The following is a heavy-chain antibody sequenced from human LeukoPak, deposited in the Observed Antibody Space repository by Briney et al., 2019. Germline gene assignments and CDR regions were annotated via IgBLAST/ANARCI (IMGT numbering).Heavy chain of an antibody. CDR1: GYTFRNYY. J-gene: IGHJ4*02. V-gene: IGHV1-46*01. CDR2: IGPVLGDT. CDR3: ARDGGYSYGYFSGSPDY. Sequence: ASVKLSCKTSGYTFRNYYIHWVRQAPGQGLEWMGVIGPVLGDTTYAQKFQGRLTLTRDLSTATVYMYLSGLRSEDTAVYYCARDGGYSYGYFSGSPDYWGQGTLVTVSS. D-gene: IGHD5-18*01.